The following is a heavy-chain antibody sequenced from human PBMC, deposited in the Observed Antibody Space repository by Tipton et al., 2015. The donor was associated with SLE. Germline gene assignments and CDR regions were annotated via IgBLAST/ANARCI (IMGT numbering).Heavy chain of an antibody. CDR1: GGSISSHY. Sequence: GLVKPSETLSLTCTVSGGSISSHYWSWIRQPPGKGLEWIGYVYYSGITNYNPSLKSRVTISVDTSKNQFSLKLSSVTAADTAVYYCAREVNWGIDYWGQGTVVTVSS. CDR3: AREVNWGIDY. D-gene: IGHD7-27*01. V-gene: IGHV4-59*11. CDR2: VYYSGIT. J-gene: IGHJ4*02.